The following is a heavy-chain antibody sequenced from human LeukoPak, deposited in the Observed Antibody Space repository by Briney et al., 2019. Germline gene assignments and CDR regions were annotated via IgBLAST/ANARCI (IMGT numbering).Heavy chain of an antibody. J-gene: IGHJ6*02. V-gene: IGHV3-48*01. Sequence: TGGSLRLSCAASGFTFSSYSINWVRQAPGKGLEWVSYISSSSSTKYYADSVKGRFTISRDNSKNTLYLQMNSLRAEDTAVYYCARDRVGDYAYYYGMDVWGQGTTVTVSS. CDR3: ARDRVGDYAYYYGMDV. CDR2: ISSSSSTK. CDR1: GFTFSSYS. D-gene: IGHD4-17*01.